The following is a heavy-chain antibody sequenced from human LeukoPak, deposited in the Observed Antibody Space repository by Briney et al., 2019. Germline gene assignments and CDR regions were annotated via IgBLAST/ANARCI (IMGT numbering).Heavy chain of an antibody. J-gene: IGHJ6*02. CDR3: ARDAHSPLWDFWSGYYSGNYYGMDV. D-gene: IGHD3-3*01. CDR2: ISYDGSNK. V-gene: IGHV3-30*04. Sequence: GRSLRLSCAASGFTFSSYAMHWVRQAPGKGLEWVAVISYDGSNKYYADSVKGRFTISRDNAKNSLYLQMNSLRAEDTAVYYCARDAHSPLWDFWSGYYSGNYYGMDVWGQGTTVTVSS. CDR1: GFTFSSYA.